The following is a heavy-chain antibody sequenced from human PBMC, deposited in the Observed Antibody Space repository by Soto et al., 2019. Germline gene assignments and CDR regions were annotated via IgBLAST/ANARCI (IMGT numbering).Heavy chain of an antibody. J-gene: IGHJ4*02. CDR2: IYYTGRT. CDR3: VRDLRGGTAVGS. V-gene: IGHV4-31*03. Sequence: VQLQDSGPGLVKPSQTLSLTCSVSGVSISSGGYDWSWIRQHPGKGLEWIGFIYYTGRTYYKPSLKSRVTISVDTFKNRFSLKLTTVTSVDTAVYYCVRDLRGGTAVGSWGTATLVTVSS. CDR1: GVSISSGGYD. D-gene: IGHD1-1*01.